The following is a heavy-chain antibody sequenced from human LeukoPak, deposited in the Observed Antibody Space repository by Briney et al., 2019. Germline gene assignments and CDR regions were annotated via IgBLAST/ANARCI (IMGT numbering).Heavy chain of an antibody. CDR1: GGSISSSNYY. J-gene: IGHJ3*02. CDR3: ARRDNLPI. CDR2: IYSSGSA. V-gene: IGHV4-39*01. Sequence: SETLSLTCTVSGGSISSSNYYWGWIRQPPGKGLERIGNIYSSGSAYYNPSLKSRVSISVDTSKNQFSLKLTSVTAADTAVYYCARRDNLPIWGQGTMVTVSS. D-gene: IGHD1-1*01.